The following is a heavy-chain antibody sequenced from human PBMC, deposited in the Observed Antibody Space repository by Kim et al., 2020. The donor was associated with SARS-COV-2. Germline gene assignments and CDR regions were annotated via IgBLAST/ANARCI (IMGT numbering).Heavy chain of an antibody. D-gene: IGHD6-13*01. CDR1: GDSVSSNSAA. J-gene: IGHJ4*02. CDR3: ARDRKLKAAAGTYYFDY. Sequence: SQTLSLTCAISGDSVSSNSAAWNWIRQSPSRGLEWLGRTYYRSKWYNDYAVSVKSRITINPDTSKNQFSLQLNSVTPEDMAVYYCARDRKLKAAAGTYYFDYWGQGTLVTVSS. V-gene: IGHV6-1*01. CDR2: TYYRSKWYN.